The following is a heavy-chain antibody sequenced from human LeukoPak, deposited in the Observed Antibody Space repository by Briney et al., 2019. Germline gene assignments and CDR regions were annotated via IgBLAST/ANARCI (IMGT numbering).Heavy chain of an antibody. CDR1: GFTFSSYS. CDR2: ISSSSSTI. Sequence: PGGSLRLSCAASGFTFSSYSMNWVRQAPGKGLEWVSYISSSSSTIYYADSVKGRFTISRDNAKNSLYLQMNSLRDEDTAVYYCARDLDNWNDGDYYYYYGMDVWGQGTTVTVSS. D-gene: IGHD1-20*01. J-gene: IGHJ6*02. V-gene: IGHV3-48*02. CDR3: ARDLDNWNDGDYYYYYGMDV.